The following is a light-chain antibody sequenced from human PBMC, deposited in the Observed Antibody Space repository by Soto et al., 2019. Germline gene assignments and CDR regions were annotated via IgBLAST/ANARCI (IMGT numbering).Light chain of an antibody. CDR1: QTVRTNY. CDR2: GAS. Sequence: EVVLTQSPGTLSLSPGERATLSGRSSQTVRTNYLAWFQHKPGQAPRLLIYGASSRATGIPDRFSGSGSGTDFTLTINRLEPEDFAVYCCQQYSDSPLTFGGGTKVEIK. CDR3: QQYSDSPLT. V-gene: IGKV3-20*01. J-gene: IGKJ4*01.